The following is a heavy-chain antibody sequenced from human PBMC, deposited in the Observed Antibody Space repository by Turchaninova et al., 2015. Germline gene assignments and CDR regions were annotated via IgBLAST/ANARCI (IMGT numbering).Heavy chain of an antibody. V-gene: IGHV3-21*01. J-gene: IGHJ4*02. CDR2: ISSSSSYI. D-gene: IGHD1-26*01. CDR1: AFTHSSYS. Sequence: QLVESGGGLVKPVVSVRLSWADCAFTHSSYSMNWCRQAPGKGLEWVSSISSSSSYIYYADSVKGRFTISRDNAKNSLYLQMNSLRAEDTAVYYCAGLRRELLAFDYWGQGTLVTVSS. CDR3: AGLRRELLAFDY.